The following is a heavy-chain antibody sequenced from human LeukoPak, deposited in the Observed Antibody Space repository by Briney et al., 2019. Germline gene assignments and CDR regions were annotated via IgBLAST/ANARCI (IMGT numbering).Heavy chain of an antibody. CDR1: GGSISSGSYY. Sequence: SQTLSLTCTVSGGSISSGSYYWSWIRQPAGKGLEWIGRVYTSGSTNYNPSLKSRVTISVDTSKNQFSLKLSSVTAADTAVYYCARDSRGMYSSGVGFDYWGQGTLVTVSS. CDR2: VYTSGST. D-gene: IGHD6-25*01. J-gene: IGHJ4*02. V-gene: IGHV4-61*02. CDR3: ARDSRGMYSSGVGFDY.